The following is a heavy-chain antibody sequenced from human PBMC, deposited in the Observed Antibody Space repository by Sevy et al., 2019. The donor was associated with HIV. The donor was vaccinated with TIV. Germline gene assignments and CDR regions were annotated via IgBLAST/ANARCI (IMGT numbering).Heavy chain of an antibody. CDR1: GGSISTGGFS. CDR3: VRGPSYGYVSYGFDV. V-gene: IGHV4-30-2*01. Sequence: SETLSLTCAVSGGSISTGGFSWNWIRQPPGKGLEWIGHIYRTGNTYYNPSLGSRVSISVDRSKNQFSLKLRSVTAADTAVYYCVRGPSYGYVSYGFDVWGQGTMVTVSS. J-gene: IGHJ3*01. D-gene: IGHD3-16*01. CDR2: IYRTGNT.